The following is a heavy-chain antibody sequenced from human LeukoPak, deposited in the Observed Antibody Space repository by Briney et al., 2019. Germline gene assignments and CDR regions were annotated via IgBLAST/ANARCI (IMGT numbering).Heavy chain of an antibody. V-gene: IGHV4-34*01. CDR1: GGSFSGYY. CDR3: ARHDEDSSGWDLPRGQFDP. J-gene: IGHJ5*02. Sequence: SETLSLTCAVYGGSFSGYYWSWIRQPPGKGLEWIGEINHSGSTNYNPSLKSRVTISVDTSKNQFSLKLSSVTAADTAVYYCARHDEDSSGWDLPRGQFDPWGQGTLVTVSS. CDR2: INHSGST. D-gene: IGHD3-22*01.